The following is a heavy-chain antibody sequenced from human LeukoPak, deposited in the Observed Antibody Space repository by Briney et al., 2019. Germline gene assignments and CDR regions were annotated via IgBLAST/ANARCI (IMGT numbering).Heavy chain of an antibody. Sequence: ASVKVSCKASGYTFTGYYMHWVRQAPGQGLEWMGRINPNSGGTNYAQKFQGRVTMTEDTSTDTAYMELSSLRSEDTAVYYCAPYSSSGMDVWGQGTTVTVSS. CDR1: GYTFTGYY. D-gene: IGHD6-13*01. CDR2: INPNSGGT. V-gene: IGHV1-2*06. J-gene: IGHJ6*02. CDR3: APYSSSGMDV.